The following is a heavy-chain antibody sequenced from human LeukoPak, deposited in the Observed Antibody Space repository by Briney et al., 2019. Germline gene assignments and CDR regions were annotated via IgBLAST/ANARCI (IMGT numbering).Heavy chain of an antibody. CDR1: GFIFSSYA. J-gene: IGHJ4*02. Sequence: GGSLRLSCAAPGFIFSSYAMHWVRQAPGKGLEWVAVISYDGSNKYYADSVKGRFTISRDNSKNTLYLQMNSLRAEDTAVYYCARDSPYSSGWSCLDYWGQGTLVTVSS. D-gene: IGHD6-19*01. CDR3: ARDSPYSSGWSCLDY. CDR2: ISYDGSNK. V-gene: IGHV3-30-3*01.